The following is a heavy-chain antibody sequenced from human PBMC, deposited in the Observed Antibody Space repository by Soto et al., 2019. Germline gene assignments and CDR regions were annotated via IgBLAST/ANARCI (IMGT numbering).Heavy chain of an antibody. V-gene: IGHV1-18*01. D-gene: IGHD1-26*01. J-gene: IGHJ4*02. CDR2: ISAHNGNT. CDR1: GYTFTTYG. CDR3: ARDLVGATFDS. Sequence: QVQLVQSGADLKKPGASVKVSCKASGYTFTTYGVTWVRQAPGQGLEWMGWISAHNGNTNYAQKFRGRLTMTTDTSTSTAYMELRSLRSDDTALYFCARDLVGATFDSWGQGTLVTVSS.